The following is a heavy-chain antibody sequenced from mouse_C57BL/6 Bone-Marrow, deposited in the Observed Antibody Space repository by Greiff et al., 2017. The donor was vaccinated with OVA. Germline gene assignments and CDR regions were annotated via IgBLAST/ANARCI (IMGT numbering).Heavy chain of an antibody. D-gene: IGHD1-1*01. CDR2: IYLGNGYT. J-gene: IGHJ2*01. V-gene: IGHV1-58*01. Sequence: VQLQQSGAELVRPGSSVKMSCKTSGYTFTSYGINWVKQRPGQGLEWIGYIYLGNGYTEYNEKLKGKATLTSDTSSSTAYMQLSSLTSEDSAIYFCASLGFITTVVEGYWGQGTTLTVSS. CDR1: GYTFTSYG. CDR3: ASLGFITTVVEGY.